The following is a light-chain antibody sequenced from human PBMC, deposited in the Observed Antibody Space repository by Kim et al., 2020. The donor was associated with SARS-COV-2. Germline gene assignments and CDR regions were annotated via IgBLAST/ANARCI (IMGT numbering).Light chain of an antibody. CDR3: QQYNSYPLT. CDR1: QNINKW. Sequence: AAVGDRDIITCRASQNINKWLAWYQQKPGKAPKSLLYRASSLEYGDPSRFSGSGSGTEFTLTISSLQPDDFATYYCQQYNSYPLTFGGGTKVDIK. J-gene: IGKJ4*01. CDR2: RAS. V-gene: IGKV1-5*03.